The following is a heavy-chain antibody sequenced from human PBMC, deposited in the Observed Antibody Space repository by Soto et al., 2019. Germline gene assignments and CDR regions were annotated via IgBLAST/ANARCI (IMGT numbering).Heavy chain of an antibody. D-gene: IGHD1-1*01. V-gene: IGHV3-30*18. CDR2: ISYDGSNK. CDR3: AKINDGDHFDY. J-gene: IGHJ4*02. CDR1: GFTFSSYG. Sequence: GGSLRLSCAASGFTFSSYGMHWVRQAPGKGLEWVAVISYDGSNKYYADSVKGRFTISRDNSKNTLYLQMNSLRAEDTAVYYCAKINDGDHFDYWGQGTLVTVSS.